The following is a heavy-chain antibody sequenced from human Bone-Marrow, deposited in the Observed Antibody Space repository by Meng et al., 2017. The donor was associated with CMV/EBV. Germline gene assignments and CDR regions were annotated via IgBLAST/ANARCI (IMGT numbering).Heavy chain of an antibody. CDR2: INHDGSSR. CDR3: ARRNSSGSFPIDF. J-gene: IGHJ4*02. Sequence: CAASGFTFSSFSMHWVRQDPGEGLEWVSRINHDGSSRIYADSVKGRFTISRDNAKNTLYLQMNSLRVEDTGVYYCARRNSSGSFPIDFWGQGTLVTVSS. V-gene: IGHV3-74*01. D-gene: IGHD6-25*01. CDR1: GFTFSSFS.